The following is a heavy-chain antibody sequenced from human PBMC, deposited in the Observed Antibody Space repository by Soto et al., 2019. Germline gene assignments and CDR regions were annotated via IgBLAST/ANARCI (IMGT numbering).Heavy chain of an antibody. J-gene: IGHJ6*02. CDR2: IFSNDEK. D-gene: IGHD6-19*01. CDR3: ARIPVAGTLGYYYGMDV. Sequence: GSGPTLVNPTETLTLTCTVSGFSLSNARMGVSWIRQPPGKALEWLAHIFSNDEKSYSTSLKSRLTISKDASKSQVVLTMTNMDPVDTATYYCARIPVAGTLGYYYGMDVWGQGTTVTVSS. CDR1: GFSLSNARMG. V-gene: IGHV2-26*01.